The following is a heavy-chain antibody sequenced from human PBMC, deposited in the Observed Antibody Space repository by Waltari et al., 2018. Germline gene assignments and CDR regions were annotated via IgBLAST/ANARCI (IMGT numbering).Heavy chain of an antibody. D-gene: IGHD7-27*01. J-gene: IGHJ3*02. CDR1: GGPISSGGYS. CDR2: IYYSGST. V-gene: IGHV4-31*03. Sequence: QVQLQESGPGLVKPSQTLSLTCTVSGGPISSGGYSWSWIRQHPGKGLEWIGYIYYSGSTYYNPSLKSRVTISVDTSKNQFSLKLSSVTAADTAVYYCARDGITGDAFDIWGQGTMVTVSS. CDR3: ARDGITGDAFDI.